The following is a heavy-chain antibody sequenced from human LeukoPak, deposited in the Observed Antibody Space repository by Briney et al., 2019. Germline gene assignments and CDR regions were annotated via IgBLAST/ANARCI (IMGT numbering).Heavy chain of an antibody. CDR3: ARDQYNSGWSTFDY. CDR2: ISYDGGHK. J-gene: IGHJ4*02. Sequence: GGSLRLSCAASGFTFSSFEMNWVRQAPGRGLEWVAVISYDGGHKYYADSVKGRFTISRDNSKNTLYLQMNSLRPEDTAVYYCARDQYNSGWSTFDYWGQGTLVTVSS. CDR1: GFTFSSFE. D-gene: IGHD6-19*01. V-gene: IGHV3-30*04.